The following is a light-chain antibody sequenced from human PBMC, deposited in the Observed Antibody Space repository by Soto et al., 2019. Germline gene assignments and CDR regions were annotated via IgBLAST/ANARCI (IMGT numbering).Light chain of an antibody. CDR1: QDVRNW. Sequence: IQMTQSPSTVSASVGDRVTITCRASQDVRNWIAWYQQRPGKAPKYLIHGATTLESGVPSRFSGSGSGTDFTLTISNVQPEEFAAYYCQQVADFPLTFGPGTKVNIK. V-gene: IGKV1-12*01. CDR2: GAT. J-gene: IGKJ3*01. CDR3: QQVADFPLT.